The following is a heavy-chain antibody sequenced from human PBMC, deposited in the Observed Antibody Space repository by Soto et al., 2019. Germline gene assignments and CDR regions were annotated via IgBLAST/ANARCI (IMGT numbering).Heavy chain of an antibody. CDR1: GFTFSSYA. J-gene: IGHJ6*02. D-gene: IGHD3-10*01. CDR2: ISGSGGST. CDR3: AKGPHYYGSGGQYGMDV. Sequence: EVQLLESGGGLVQPGGSLRLSCAASGFTFSSYAMSWVRQAPGKGLEWVSAISGSGGSTYYADSVKGRFTISRDNSKNTLYRQMNSLRAEDTAVYYCAKGPHYYGSGGQYGMDVWGQGSTVTVSS. V-gene: IGHV3-23*01.